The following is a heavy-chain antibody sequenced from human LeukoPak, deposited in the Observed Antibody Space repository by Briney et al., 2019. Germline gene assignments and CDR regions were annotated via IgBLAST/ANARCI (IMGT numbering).Heavy chain of an antibody. CDR2: IYTSGST. CDR3: ARDSRYSSGWGLYFDY. V-gene: IGHV4-4*07. D-gene: IGHD6-19*01. CDR1: GGSISSYY. Sequence: SETLSLTCTVSGGSISSYYWSWIRQPAGKGLEWIGRIYTSGSTNYNPSLKSRVTMSVDTSKNQFSLKLSSVTAADTAVYYCARDSRYSSGWGLYFDYWGQGTLVTVSS. J-gene: IGHJ4*02.